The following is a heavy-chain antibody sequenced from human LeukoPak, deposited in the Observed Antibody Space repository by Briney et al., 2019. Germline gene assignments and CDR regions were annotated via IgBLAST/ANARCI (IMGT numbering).Heavy chain of an antibody. CDR3: SRSTGRFYYGMDV. J-gene: IGHJ6*02. Sequence: PGGSLRLSCAASGFTFSSYAMYWVRQAPGKGLEWVAAIPYDGTNKYYTDSVRGRFAISRDNSNNTLYLQMSSLRAEDTAVYYCSRSTGRFYYGMDVWGQGTTVTVSS. D-gene: IGHD1-1*01. CDR2: IPYDGTNK. CDR1: GFTFSSYA. V-gene: IGHV3-30*09.